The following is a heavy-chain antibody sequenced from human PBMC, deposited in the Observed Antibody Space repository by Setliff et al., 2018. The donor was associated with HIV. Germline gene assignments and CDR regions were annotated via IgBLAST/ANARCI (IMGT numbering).Heavy chain of an antibody. J-gene: IGHJ6*02. D-gene: IGHD4-4*01. Sequence: GGSLRLSCAASGFTFRNYWMHWVRQAPGKGLVWVSRIDGDGSGTSYADSVQGRFTISRDNAKNTLYLQMNSLRAEDTAVYYCVRDITTCWDVWGQGPTVTVSS. CDR3: VRDITTCWDV. CDR1: GFTFRNYW. CDR2: IDGDGSGT. V-gene: IGHV3-74*01.